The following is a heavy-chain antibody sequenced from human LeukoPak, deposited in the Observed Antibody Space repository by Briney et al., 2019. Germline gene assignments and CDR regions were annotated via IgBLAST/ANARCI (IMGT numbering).Heavy chain of an antibody. CDR2: IYHSGTT. CDR1: GYSISSGYD. V-gene: IGHV4-38-2*02. D-gene: IGHD3-10*01. Sequence: SETLSLTCTVSGYSISSGYDWGWIRQPPGKGPEWIGSIYHSGTTYYNPSLKSRVTISVDTSKNQFSLKLSSVTAADTAVYYCARRRVYYGSGSNSPDYWGQGTLVTVSS. J-gene: IGHJ4*02. CDR3: ARRRVYYGSGSNSPDY.